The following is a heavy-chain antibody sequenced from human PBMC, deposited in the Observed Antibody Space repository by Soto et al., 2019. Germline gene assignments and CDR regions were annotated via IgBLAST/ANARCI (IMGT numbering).Heavy chain of an antibody. Sequence: QVQLVESGGGVVQPGRSLRLSCAASGFTFSSYGMHWVRQAPGKGLEWVAVISYDGSNKYYADSVKGRFTISRDNSKNTLYLQMNSLRAEDTAVYYCAKGPRPYSSTDPYYYYYMDVWGKGTTVTVSS. V-gene: IGHV3-30*18. CDR3: AKGPRPYSSTDPYYYYYMDV. CDR2: ISYDGSNK. D-gene: IGHD6-13*01. CDR1: GFTFSSYG. J-gene: IGHJ6*03.